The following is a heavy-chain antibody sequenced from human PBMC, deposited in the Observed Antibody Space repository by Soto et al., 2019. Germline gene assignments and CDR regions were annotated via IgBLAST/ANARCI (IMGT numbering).Heavy chain of an antibody. D-gene: IGHD2-21*01. V-gene: IGHV4-39*07. CDR2: INHSGST. CDR3: ARGKGWGDSASYPYYYYYYGMDV. J-gene: IGHJ6*02. CDR1: RGSISSGTNY. Sequence: PSETLSLTCTVSRGSISSGTNYWVWIRRPPGKGLDWVLEINHSGSTNYNPSLKSRVTISVDTSKNQFSLKLSSVTAADTAVYYCARGKGWGDSASYPYYYYYYGMDVWGQGTTVTVSS.